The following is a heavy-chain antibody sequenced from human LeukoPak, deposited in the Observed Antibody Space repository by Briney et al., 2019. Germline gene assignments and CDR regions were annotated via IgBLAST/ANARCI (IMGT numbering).Heavy chain of an antibody. D-gene: IGHD1-14*01. V-gene: IGHV5-51*01. Sequence: PGESLKISCKGSGYTFSTFWIAWVRQMPGKGLEWMGIIYPGDSDIRYSPSFQGQVAISADRSISTAYLQWSSLRASDTAMYYCARQTGITPPVVNYWGQGTLVTVSS. CDR2: IYPGDSDI. J-gene: IGHJ4*02. CDR3: ARQTGITPPVVNY. CDR1: GYTFSTFW.